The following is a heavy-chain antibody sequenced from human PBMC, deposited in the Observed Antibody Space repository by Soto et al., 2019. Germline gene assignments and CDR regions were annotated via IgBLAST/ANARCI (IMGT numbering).Heavy chain of an antibody. CDR2: IIPIFGTA. V-gene: IGHV1-69*13. CDR3: ARDGYSGYVGLNFDY. J-gene: IGHJ4*02. CDR1: GGTFSSYA. Sequence: ASVKVSCKASGGTFSSYAISWVRQAPGQGLEWMGGIIPIFGTANYAQKFQGRVTITADESTSTAYMELSSLRSEDTAVYYCARDGYSGYVGLNFDYWGQGTLVTVSS. D-gene: IGHD5-12*01.